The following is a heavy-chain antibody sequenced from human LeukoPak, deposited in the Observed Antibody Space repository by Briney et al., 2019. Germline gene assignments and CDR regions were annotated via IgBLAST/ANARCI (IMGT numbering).Heavy chain of an antibody. V-gene: IGHV3-53*04. CDR1: GFTVSSNY. J-gene: IGHJ5*02. Sequence: GGSLRLSCAASGFTVSSNYMSWVRQAPGKGLEWVSVIYSGGSTYYADSVKGRFTISRHNSKNTLYLQMNSLRAEDTAVYYCARDLPSPDYYDSSGYSSWGQGTLVTVSS. CDR3: ARDLPSPDYYDSSGYSS. CDR2: IYSGGST. D-gene: IGHD3-22*01.